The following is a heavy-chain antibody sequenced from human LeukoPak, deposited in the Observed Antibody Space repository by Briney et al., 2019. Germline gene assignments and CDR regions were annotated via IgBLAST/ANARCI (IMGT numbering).Heavy chain of an antibody. CDR3: AKSLVRGVIIMRNYYFDY. V-gene: IGHV3-9*01. J-gene: IGHJ4*02. D-gene: IGHD3-10*01. Sequence: PGGSLRLSCAASGFTFYDYAMHWVRQAPGEGLGWVSGISWNSGSIGYADSVKGRFTISRDNAKNSLYLQMNSLRAEDTALYYCAKSLVRGVIIMRNYYFDYWGQGTLVTVSS. CDR2: ISWNSGSI. CDR1: GFTFYDYA.